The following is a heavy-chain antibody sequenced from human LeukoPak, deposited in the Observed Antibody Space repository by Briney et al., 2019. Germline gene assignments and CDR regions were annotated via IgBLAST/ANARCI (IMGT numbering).Heavy chain of an antibody. J-gene: IGHJ4*02. CDR1: GFTVSKNY. Sequence: QPGGSLRLSCAASGFTVSKNYYMNWVRQAPGKGLEWVSVIYSAGSTYYADSVKGRFTISRDNAKNSLYLQMNSLRAEDTAVYYCARGSCSGGSCYSLFDYWGQGTLVTVSS. V-gene: IGHV3-53*01. CDR3: ARGSCSGGSCYSLFDY. CDR2: IYSAGST. D-gene: IGHD2-15*01.